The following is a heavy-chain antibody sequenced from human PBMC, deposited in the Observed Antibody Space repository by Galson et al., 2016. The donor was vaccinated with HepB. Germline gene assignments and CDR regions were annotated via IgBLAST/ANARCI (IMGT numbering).Heavy chain of an antibody. D-gene: IGHD2-2*01. CDR2: MNRDGSTT. Sequence: SLRLSCAASGFTFSSYWMHWVRQVPGKGLAWVSRMNRDGSTTNYADSVMGRFTISRDNTKNTLYLQMNSLRAEDRAVYYCATLSTPHDYWGQGTLVTVSS. CDR3: ATLSTPHDY. V-gene: IGHV3-74*01. J-gene: IGHJ4*02. CDR1: GFTFSSYW.